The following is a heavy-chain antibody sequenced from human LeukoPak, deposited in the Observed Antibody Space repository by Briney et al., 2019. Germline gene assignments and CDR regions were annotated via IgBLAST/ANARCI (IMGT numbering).Heavy chain of an antibody. D-gene: IGHD3-10*01. CDR3: ARDGGSGIFTSGSFDY. Sequence: SXTLSLTCTVSDYSISSGYYWGWIRPPPGKGLEWIGSIYHSGSTYYNPSLKRRVTISVETAKNQFSLKLSSVTAADTAVYYCARDGGSGIFTSGSFDYWGQGTLVTVSS. V-gene: IGHV4-38-2*02. J-gene: IGHJ4*02. CDR1: DYSISSGYY. CDR2: IYHSGST.